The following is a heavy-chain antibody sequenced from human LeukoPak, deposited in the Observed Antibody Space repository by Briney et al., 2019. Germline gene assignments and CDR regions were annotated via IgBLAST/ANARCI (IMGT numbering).Heavy chain of an antibody. CDR3: AGSYYYASGSYPDNWFDP. CDR1: GDSISSTNYY. J-gene: IGHJ5*02. CDR2: IYYTGST. V-gene: IGHV4-39*07. Sequence: SETLSLTCTVSGDSISSTNYYWGWIRQPPGKGLEWIGTIYYTGSTNYNPSLKSRVTISVDTSKNQFSLKLSSVTAADTAVYYCAGSYYYASGSYPDNWFDPWGQGTLVTVSS. D-gene: IGHD3-10*01.